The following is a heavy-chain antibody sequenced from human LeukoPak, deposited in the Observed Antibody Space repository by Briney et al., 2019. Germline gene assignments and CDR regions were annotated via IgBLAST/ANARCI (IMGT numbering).Heavy chain of an antibody. J-gene: IGHJ3*02. CDR3: ASDPGGDHDAFDI. Sequence: PSQTLSLTCTVSGGSISSGAYYWSWIRQVPGKGLEWIGYGYFRGNTFYNPSLKGRVTISVDTSNNHFSLQLNSVTAADTAVYYCASDPGGDHDAFDIWGQGTMVTVSS. D-gene: IGHD4-17*01. V-gene: IGHV4-31*03. CDR1: GGSISSGAYY. CDR2: GYFRGNT.